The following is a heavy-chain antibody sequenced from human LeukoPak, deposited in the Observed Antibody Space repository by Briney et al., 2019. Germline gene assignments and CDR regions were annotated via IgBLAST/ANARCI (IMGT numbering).Heavy chain of an antibody. Sequence: TLSLTCAVSGGSISSGGYSWSWIRQPPGKGLEWIEYIYHSGSTYYNPSLKSRVTISVDRSKNQFSLKLSSVTAADTAVYYCARARLYDFWSGYPQYYFDYWGQGTLVTVSS. D-gene: IGHD3-3*01. J-gene: IGHJ4*02. V-gene: IGHV4-30-2*01. CDR3: ARARLYDFWSGYPQYYFDY. CDR2: IYHSGST. CDR1: GGSISSGGYS.